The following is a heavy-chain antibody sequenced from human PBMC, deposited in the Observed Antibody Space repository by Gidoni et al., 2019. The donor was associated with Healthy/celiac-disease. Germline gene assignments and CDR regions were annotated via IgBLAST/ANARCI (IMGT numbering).Heavy chain of an antibody. CDR2: ISYDGSNK. Sequence: QVQLVESGGGVVQPGRSLRLSCAASGFTFSSYGMHWVRQAPGKGLEWVAVISYDGSNKYYADSVKCRFTISRDNSKNTLYLQMNSLRAEDTAVYYCAKDSRPTTHYDSSGYYPDYWGQGTLVTVSS. J-gene: IGHJ4*02. D-gene: IGHD3-22*01. CDR1: GFTFSSYG. V-gene: IGHV3-30*18. CDR3: AKDSRPTTHYDSSGYYPDY.